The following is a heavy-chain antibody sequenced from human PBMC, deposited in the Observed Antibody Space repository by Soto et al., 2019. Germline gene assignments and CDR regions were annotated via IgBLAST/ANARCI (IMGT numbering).Heavy chain of an antibody. D-gene: IGHD3-10*01. J-gene: IGHJ4*02. V-gene: IGHV4-39*01. CDR1: GGSISSSSYY. CDR2: IYYSGST. CDR3: ARGEESFPYFDY. Sequence: SETLSLTCTVSGGSISSSSYYWGWIRQPPGKGLEWIGSIYYSGSTYYNPSLKSRVTISVDTSKNQFSLKLSSVTAADTAVYYCARGEESFPYFDYWGQGTLVTVS.